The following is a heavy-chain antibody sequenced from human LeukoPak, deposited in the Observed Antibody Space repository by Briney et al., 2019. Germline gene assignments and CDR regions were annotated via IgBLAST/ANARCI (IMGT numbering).Heavy chain of an antibody. CDR3: ARDPINGDYVDY. Sequence: GGSLRLSCAASGFTFSDYYMSWIRQAPGKGLEWVSYISSSGSTIYYADSVKGRFTISRDNAKNSLYLQMNNLRAEDTAVYYCARDPINGDYVDYWGQGTLVTVSS. CDR2: ISSSGSTI. J-gene: IGHJ4*02. V-gene: IGHV3-11*01. CDR1: GFTFSDYY. D-gene: IGHD4-17*01.